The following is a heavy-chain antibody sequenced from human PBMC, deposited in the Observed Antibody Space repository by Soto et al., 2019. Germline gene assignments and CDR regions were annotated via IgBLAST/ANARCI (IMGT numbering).Heavy chain of an antibody. CDR2: IKQDGSEK. J-gene: IGHJ5*02. D-gene: IGHD2-15*01. CDR3: AREGYCSGGSCYPPYNWFDP. CDR1: GFTFSSYW. V-gene: IGHV3-7*01. Sequence: GGSLRLSCAASGFTFSSYWMSWVRQAPGKGLEWVANIKQDGSEKYYVVSLKGRFTISRDNAKNSLFLQMNSLRAEDTAVYYFAREGYCSGGSCYPPYNWFDPWGQGTLVTVSS.